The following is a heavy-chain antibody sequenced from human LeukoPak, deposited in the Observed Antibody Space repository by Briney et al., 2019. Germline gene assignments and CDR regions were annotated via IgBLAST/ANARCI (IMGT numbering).Heavy chain of an antibody. CDR2: ISWNSGSI. CDR3: AKDIGSSSLDY. V-gene: IGHV3-9*01. D-gene: IGHD6-13*01. Sequence: GRSLRLSCAASGFTFDDYAMHWVRQAPEKGLEWVSGISWNSGSIGYADSVKGRFTISRDNAKNSLYLQMNSLRAEDTALYYCAKDIGSSSLDYWGQGTLVTVSS. J-gene: IGHJ4*02. CDR1: GFTFDDYA.